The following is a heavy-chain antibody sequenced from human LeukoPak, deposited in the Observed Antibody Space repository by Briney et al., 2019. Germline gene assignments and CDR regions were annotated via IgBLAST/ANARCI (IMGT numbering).Heavy chain of an antibody. CDR2: IKNKINGETT. D-gene: IGHD3-10*01. V-gene: IGHV3-15*01. Sequence: PGGSLRLSCAASGFTFSDAWMNWVRQAPGKGLEWVGRIKNKINGETTDYAAPVKGRFTISRDDSKNTLYLQMNSLKTEDTAVYYCTTDDFGRYGSGRSAFDIWGQGAMVTVSS. CDR1: GFTFSDAW. CDR3: TTDDFGRYGSGRSAFDI. J-gene: IGHJ3*02.